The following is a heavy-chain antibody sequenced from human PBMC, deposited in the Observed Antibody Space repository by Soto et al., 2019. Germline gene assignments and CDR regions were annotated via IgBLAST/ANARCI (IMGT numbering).Heavy chain of an antibody. Sequence: SVKVSCKASGGTFSSYAISWVRQAPGQGLEWMGGITPIFGTANYAQKFQGRVTITADESTSTAYMELSSLRSEDTAVYYCARQRDYYDSSGLGWFDPWGQGTLVTVSS. D-gene: IGHD3-22*01. CDR2: ITPIFGTA. J-gene: IGHJ5*02. V-gene: IGHV1-69*13. CDR3: ARQRDYYDSSGLGWFDP. CDR1: GGTFSSYA.